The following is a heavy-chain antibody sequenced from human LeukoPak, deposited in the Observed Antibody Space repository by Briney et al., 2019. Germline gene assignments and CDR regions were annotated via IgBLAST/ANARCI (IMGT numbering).Heavy chain of an antibody. D-gene: IGHD3-22*01. CDR1: GYTFTSYG. V-gene: IGHV1-18*01. J-gene: IGHJ4*02. CDR2: ISAYNGNT. CDR3: ARFAYYYDSSGQRYYFDY. Sequence: ASVKVSCKASGYTFTSYGISWVRQAPGQWLGWMGWISAYNGNTNYAQKLQGRVTMTTDTSTSTAYMELRSLRSDDTAVYYCARFAYYYDSSGQRYYFDYWGQGTLVTVSS.